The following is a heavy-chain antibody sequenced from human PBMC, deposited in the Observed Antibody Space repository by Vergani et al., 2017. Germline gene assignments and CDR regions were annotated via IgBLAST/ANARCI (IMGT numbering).Heavy chain of an antibody. J-gene: IGHJ5*02. Sequence: QVQLVQSGAEVKKPGASVKVSYKASGYTFTSYGISWVRQAPGQGLEWMGWISAYNGNTNYAQKLQGRVTMTTDTSTSTAYMELRSLRSDDTAVYYCARDPARVSSSYQQNWFDPWGQGTLVTVSS. V-gene: IGHV1-18*01. D-gene: IGHD6-6*01. CDR3: ARDPARVSSSYQQNWFDP. CDR2: ISAYNGNT. CDR1: GYTFTSYG.